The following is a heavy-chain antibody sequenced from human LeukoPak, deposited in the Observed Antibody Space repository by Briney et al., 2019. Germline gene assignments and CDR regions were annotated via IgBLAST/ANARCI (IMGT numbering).Heavy chain of an antibody. CDR1: GFTFDDYA. CDR3: AEDMSSSWYYFDY. V-gene: IGHV3-9*01. Sequence: GGSLRLSCAASGFTFDDYAMHWVRQAPGKGLEWVSGISWNNGSIGYADSVKGRFTISRDNAKNSLYLQMNSLRAEDTALYYCAEDMSSSWYYFDYWGQGTLVTVSS. J-gene: IGHJ4*02. D-gene: IGHD6-13*01. CDR2: ISWNNGSI.